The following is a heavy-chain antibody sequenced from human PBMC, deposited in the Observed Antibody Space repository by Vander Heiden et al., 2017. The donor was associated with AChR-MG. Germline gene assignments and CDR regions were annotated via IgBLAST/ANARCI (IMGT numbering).Heavy chain of an antibody. Sequence: QVQLQESGPGLVKPSQTLSLTRTVSGGSISSGGYYWSWIRQHPGKGLEWIGYIYYSGSTYYNPSLKSRVTISVDTSKNQFSLKLSSVTAADTAVYYCARETTDGYNSPGGFDYWGQGTLVTVSS. V-gene: IGHV4-31*03. J-gene: IGHJ4*02. D-gene: IGHD5-12*01. CDR2: IYYSGST. CDR3: ARETTDGYNSPGGFDY. CDR1: GGSISSGGYY.